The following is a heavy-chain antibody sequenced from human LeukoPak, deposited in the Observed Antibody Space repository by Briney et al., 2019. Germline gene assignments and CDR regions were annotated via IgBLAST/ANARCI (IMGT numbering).Heavy chain of an antibody. CDR3: AKGGGVPDYYYYYYMDV. CDR1: GFTFDDYG. V-gene: IGHV3-20*04. Sequence: GGSLRLSCAAPGFTFDDYGMSWVRQAPGKGLEWVSGINWNGGSTGYADSVKGRFTISRDNAKNSLYLQMNSLRAEDTAVYYCAKGGGVPDYYYYYYMDVWGKGTTVTISS. J-gene: IGHJ6*03. CDR2: INWNGGST. D-gene: IGHD2-8*01.